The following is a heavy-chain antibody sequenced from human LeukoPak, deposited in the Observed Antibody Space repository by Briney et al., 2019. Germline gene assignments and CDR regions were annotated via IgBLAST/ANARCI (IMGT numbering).Heavy chain of an antibody. V-gene: IGHV1-69*05. J-gene: IGHJ4*02. CDR3: ARAYGDYLYCFDY. D-gene: IGHD4-17*01. Sequence: GASVKVSCKASGGTFSSYAISWVRQAPGQGLEWMGGIIPIFGTANYAQKFQGRVTITTDESTSTAYMELSSLRSEDTAVYYCARAYGDYLYCFDYWGQGTLVTVSS. CDR1: GGTFSSYA. CDR2: IIPIFGTA.